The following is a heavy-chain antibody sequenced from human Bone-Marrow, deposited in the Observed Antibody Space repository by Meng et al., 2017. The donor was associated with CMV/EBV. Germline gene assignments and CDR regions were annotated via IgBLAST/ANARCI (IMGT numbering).Heavy chain of an antibody. J-gene: IGHJ4*02. CDR2: IWYDGSNK. CDR3: AKGLRFLEWFPFDY. V-gene: IGHV3-33*06. Sequence: GGSLRLSCAASGFTFSSYGMHWVRQAPGKGLEWVAVIWYDGSNKYYADSVKGRFTISRDNSKNTLYLQMNSLRAEDTAVYYCAKGLRFLEWFPFDYWGQGTLVTVSS. D-gene: IGHD3-3*01. CDR1: GFTFSSYG.